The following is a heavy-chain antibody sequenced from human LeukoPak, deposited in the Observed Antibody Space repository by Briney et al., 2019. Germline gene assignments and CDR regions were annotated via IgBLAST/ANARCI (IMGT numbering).Heavy chain of an antibody. D-gene: IGHD2-15*01. CDR3: ARGGCGSSDWFDP. CDR1: GYTLTSYG. V-gene: IGHV1-2*06. J-gene: IGHJ5*02. Sequence: ASVKVSCKASGYTLTSYGFSWVRQAPGQGLEWMGRINPNSGGTNYAQKFQGRVNMPRDTSISTAYMELSRLRSDDTAVYYCARGGCGSSDWFDPWGQGTLVTVSS. CDR2: INPNSGGT.